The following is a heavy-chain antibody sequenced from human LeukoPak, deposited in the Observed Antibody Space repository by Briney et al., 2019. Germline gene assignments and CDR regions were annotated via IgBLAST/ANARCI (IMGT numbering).Heavy chain of an antibody. V-gene: IGHV3-33*01. J-gene: IGHJ4*02. CDR2: IWYDGNNK. Sequence: GGSLRLSCAASGFTFSTCGMHWVRQAPGKGLEWVAVIWYDGNNKFYTDSVKGRFTISRGNSKNTLYLQIHSLRAEDTAVYYWAREWVCATNYFFYWGQGTLVTVSS. CDR3: AREWVCATNYFFY. D-gene: IGHD1-1*01. CDR1: GFTFSTCG.